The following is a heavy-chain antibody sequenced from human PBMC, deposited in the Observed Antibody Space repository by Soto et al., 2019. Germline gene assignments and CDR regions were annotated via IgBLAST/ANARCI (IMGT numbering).Heavy chain of an antibody. D-gene: IGHD6-13*01. J-gene: IGHJ1*01. V-gene: IGHV4-34*01. CDR2: ITHIGGT. CDR1: GGSFSGYF. CDR3: ARGSSSSSWFLQH. Sequence: QVQLHQWGAGLLTPSETLSLTFDVSGGSFSGYFWSWIRQSPGKGLEWIGEITHIGGTNYNPSLKSRGTISVDTSKNPFSLKVTSVTAADTGVYYCARGSSSSSWFLQHWGQGTPVIVSS.